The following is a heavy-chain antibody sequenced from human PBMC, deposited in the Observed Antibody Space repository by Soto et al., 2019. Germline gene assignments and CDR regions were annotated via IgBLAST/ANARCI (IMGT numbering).Heavy chain of an antibody. J-gene: IGHJ5*02. Sequence: GWSLRLSCAFSVFNLRIYWMTWVRQAPGKGLEWVANIKQDGSEKYYVDSVKGRFTISRDNAKNSLYLQMNSLRAEDTAVNYCARFFSSSWFSWFDPWGQGTLVTVSS. D-gene: IGHD6-13*01. CDR3: ARFFSSSWFSWFDP. V-gene: IGHV3-7*01. CDR2: IKQDGSEK. CDR1: VFNLRIYW.